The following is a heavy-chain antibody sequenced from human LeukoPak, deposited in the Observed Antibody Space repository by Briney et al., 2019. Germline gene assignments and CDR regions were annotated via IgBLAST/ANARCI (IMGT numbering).Heavy chain of an antibody. CDR3: AKGAYYYDSSGTLDY. CDR1: GFTFSSYG. D-gene: IGHD3-22*01. CDR2: ISYDGSNK. J-gene: IGHJ4*02. Sequence: GGSLRLSCAASGFTFSSYGMHWARQAPGKGLEWVAVISYDGSNKYYADSVKGRFTISRDNSKNTLYLQMNSLRAEDTAVYYCAKGAYYYDSSGTLDYWGQGTLVTVSS. V-gene: IGHV3-30*18.